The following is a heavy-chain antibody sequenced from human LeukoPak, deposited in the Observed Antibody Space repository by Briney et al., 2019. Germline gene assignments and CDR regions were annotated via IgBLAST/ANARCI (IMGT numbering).Heavy chain of an antibody. CDR3: ARDHLDGHFDY. J-gene: IGHJ4*02. V-gene: IGHV4-4*07. CDR1: GGSISSSY. D-gene: IGHD5-24*01. Sequence: PSETLSLTCTVSGGSISSSYYSWIRRPAGKGLEWIGRIYISGSTNYNPSLKSRVTMSVDTSKNQFSLKLSSVTAADTAVYYCARDHLDGHFDYWGQGTLVTVSS. CDR2: IYISGST.